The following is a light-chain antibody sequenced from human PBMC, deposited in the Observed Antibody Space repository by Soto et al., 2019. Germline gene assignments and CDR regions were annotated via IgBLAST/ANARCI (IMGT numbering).Light chain of an antibody. CDR2: DVS. Sequence: QSVLTQPASVSGSPGQSITVSCTGTNTDVGGYNYVSWYQHRPGKAPKLMIYDVSNRPSGVSNRFSGSKSGNTASLTISGLQAEDEADYYCNSYTNSNTYVFGSGTKATVL. V-gene: IGLV2-14*01. CDR1: NTDVGGYNY. J-gene: IGLJ1*01. CDR3: NSYTNSNTYV.